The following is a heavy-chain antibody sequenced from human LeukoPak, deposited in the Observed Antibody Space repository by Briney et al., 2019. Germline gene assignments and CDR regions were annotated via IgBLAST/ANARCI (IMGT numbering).Heavy chain of an antibody. V-gene: IGHV3-23*01. Sequence: GGSLRLSCAASGFTFSSYGMSWVRQAPGKGLEWVSAISGSGGSTYYADSVKGRFTISRNNSKNTLYLQMNSLRAEDTAVYYCAKAPVTTCRGAFCYPFDYWGLGTLVTVSS. J-gene: IGHJ4*02. CDR2: ISGSGGST. D-gene: IGHD2-15*01. CDR1: GFTFSSYG. CDR3: AKAPVTTCRGAFCYPFDY.